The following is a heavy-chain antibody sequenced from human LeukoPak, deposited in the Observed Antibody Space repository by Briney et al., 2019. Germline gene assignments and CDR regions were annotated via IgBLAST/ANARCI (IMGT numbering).Heavy chain of an antibody. V-gene: IGHV4-39*01. CDR1: GGSISSSSYY. CDR3: ASSKLGYCSSTSCYRPQAFDI. CDR2: IYYSGST. J-gene: IGHJ3*02. Sequence: SETLSLTCTVSGGSISSSSYYWGWIRQPPGKGLEWIGSIYYSGSTYYNPSLKSRVTISVDTSKNQFSLKLSSVTAADTAVYYCASSKLGYCSSTSCYRPQAFDIWGQGTMVTVSS. D-gene: IGHD2-2*01.